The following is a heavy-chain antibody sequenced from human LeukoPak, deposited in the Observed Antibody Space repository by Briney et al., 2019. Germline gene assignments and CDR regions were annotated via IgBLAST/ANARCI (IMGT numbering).Heavy chain of an antibody. D-gene: IGHD2-15*01. CDR3: AKGIVVVVAAPHYFDY. CDR1: GFTFSSYA. Sequence: GRTLRLSCAASGFTFSSYAMSWVRQAPGKGLEWVSAISGSGGSTYYAASAKGRFTISRDNSKNTLYLQMHSLRAEDTAVYYCAKGIVVVVAAPHYFDYWGQGTLVTVSS. V-gene: IGHV3-23*01. CDR2: ISGSGGST. J-gene: IGHJ4*02.